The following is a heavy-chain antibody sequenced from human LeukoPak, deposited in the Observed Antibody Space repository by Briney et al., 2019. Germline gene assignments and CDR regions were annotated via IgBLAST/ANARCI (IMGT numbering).Heavy chain of an antibody. CDR1: GFTFSDHY. Sequence: GGSLRLSCAASGFTFSDHYMDWVRQAPGKGLEWVGRIRNKPNSYTTQYAASVQGRFTISRDDSKNSLYLQVNSLKTEDTAVYYCARGLLPYYGMDVWGQGTTVTVSS. CDR2: IRNKPNSYTT. CDR3: ARGLLPYYGMDV. D-gene: IGHD2-15*01. V-gene: IGHV3-72*01. J-gene: IGHJ6*02.